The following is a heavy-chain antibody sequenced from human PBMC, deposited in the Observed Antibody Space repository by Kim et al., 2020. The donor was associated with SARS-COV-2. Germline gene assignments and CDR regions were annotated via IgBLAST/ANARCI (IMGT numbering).Heavy chain of an antibody. D-gene: IGHD3-10*01. CDR1: GGSFSGYY. Sequence: SETLSLTCAVYGGSFSGYYWSWIRQPPGKGLEWIGEINHSGSTNYNPSLKSRVTISVDTSKNQFSLKLSSVAAADTAVYYCARGLTVRGVTQRYYYYYGMDVWGQGTTVTVSS. CDR3: ARGLTVRGVTQRYYYYYGMDV. V-gene: IGHV4-34*01. J-gene: IGHJ6*02. CDR2: INHSGST.